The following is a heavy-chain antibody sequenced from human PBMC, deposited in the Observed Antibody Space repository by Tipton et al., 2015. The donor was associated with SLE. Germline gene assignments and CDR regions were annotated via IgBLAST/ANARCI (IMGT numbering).Heavy chain of an antibody. Sequence: TLSLTCAVSGGSISSGGYSWSWIRQPPGKGLEWIGEINHSGSTNYNPSLKSRVTISVDTSKNQFSLKLSSVTAADTAVYYCARGGGFDPWGQGTLVTVSS. CDR1: GGSISSGGYS. J-gene: IGHJ5*02. D-gene: IGHD3-16*01. CDR3: ARGGGFDP. V-gene: IGHV4-30-2*01. CDR2: INHSGST.